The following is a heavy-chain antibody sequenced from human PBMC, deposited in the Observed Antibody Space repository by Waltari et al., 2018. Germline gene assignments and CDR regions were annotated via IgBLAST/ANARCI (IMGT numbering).Heavy chain of an antibody. CDR3: ASTVGADLVDAFDI. CDR2: IYHSGST. J-gene: IGHJ3*02. V-gene: IGHV4-38-2*01. CDR1: GYSISSGYH. Sequence: QVQLQESGPGLVKPSETLSLTCAVSGYSISSGYHWGWIRQTPGKGLECIGSIYHSGSTDYNPSRKRRVTISVDTSKNQFSLKLSSVTAADTAVYYCASTVGADLVDAFDIWGQGTMVTVSS. D-gene: IGHD3-16*01.